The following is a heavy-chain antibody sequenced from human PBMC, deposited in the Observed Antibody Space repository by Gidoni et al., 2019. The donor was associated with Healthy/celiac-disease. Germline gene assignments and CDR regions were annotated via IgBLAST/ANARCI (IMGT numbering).Heavy chain of an antibody. CDR1: GFTFSSYA. D-gene: IGHD2-15*01. CDR3: VKDMCSGGSCYSWHDY. J-gene: IGHJ4*02. Sequence: EVQLVESGVGLVQPGGSLRLSCSASGFTFSSYAMHWVRQAPGKGLEYVSAISSNGGSTYYADSVKGRFTISRDNSKNTLYLQMSSLRAEDTAVYYCVKDMCSGGSCYSWHDYWGQGTLVTVSS. V-gene: IGHV3-64D*09. CDR2: ISSNGGST.